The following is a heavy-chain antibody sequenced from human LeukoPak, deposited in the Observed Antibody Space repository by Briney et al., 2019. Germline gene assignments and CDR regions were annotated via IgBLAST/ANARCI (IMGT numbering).Heavy chain of an antibody. D-gene: IGHD2-2*01. CDR2: ISSSGSTI. CDR3: ARYCSSTSCRDAFDI. CDR1: GFTFSDYY. J-gene: IGHJ3*02. Sequence: GGSLRLSCAASGFTFSDYYMSWIRQAPGKGLEWVSYISSSGSTIYYADSVKGRFTISRDNAKNSLYLQMNGLRAEDTAVYYCARYCSSTSCRDAFDIWGQGTMVTVSS. V-gene: IGHV3-11*01.